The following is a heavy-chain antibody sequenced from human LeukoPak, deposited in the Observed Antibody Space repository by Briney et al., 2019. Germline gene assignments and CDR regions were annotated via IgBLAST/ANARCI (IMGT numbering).Heavy chain of an antibody. CDR2: VNLQGGT. CDR1: GFTFRIYA. Sequence: GSLRLSCAASGFTFRIYAMNWVRQAPGKGLEWIGEVNLQGGTNYNPSLLRRVAISVDTSANHVSLQMTSVTAADTAVYYCAREGGSYRPLDYSGQGTLVTVSS. J-gene: IGHJ4*02. D-gene: IGHD3-16*02. V-gene: IGHV4-34*01. CDR3: AREGGSYRPLDY.